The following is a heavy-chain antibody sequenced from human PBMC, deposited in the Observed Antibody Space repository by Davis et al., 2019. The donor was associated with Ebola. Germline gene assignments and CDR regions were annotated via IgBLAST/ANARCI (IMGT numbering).Heavy chain of an antibody. D-gene: IGHD5-12*01. CDR1: RYTFTRYY. CDR2: INLSGGST. V-gene: IGHV1-46*01. CDR3: ARVRYSGYEPLAFDI. J-gene: IGHJ3*02. Sequence: SVPVPCLASRYTFTRYYTYSVRQPPGQRIEWMGIINLSGGSTSYVQKFHGRVTMTRDTSTRTVYMGLSRLRSEDTAVYYCARVRYSGYEPLAFDIWGQGTMVTVSS.